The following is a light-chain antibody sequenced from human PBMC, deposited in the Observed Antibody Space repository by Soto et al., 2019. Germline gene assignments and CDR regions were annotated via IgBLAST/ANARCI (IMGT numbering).Light chain of an antibody. V-gene: IGKV3-15*01. CDR1: QSVSSN. J-gene: IGKJ3*01. CDR2: GAS. Sequence: EIVMTQSPATLSVSPGERATLSCRASQSVSSNLAWYQQKPGQAPRLLIYGASTWETGIPARFSGSGSGTEFTLTISSLQSEDFAVYYCQQYNNWLFTFGPGTKVEIK. CDR3: QQYNNWLFT.